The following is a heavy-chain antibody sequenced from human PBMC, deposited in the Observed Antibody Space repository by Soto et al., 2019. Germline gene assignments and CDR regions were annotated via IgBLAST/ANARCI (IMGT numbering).Heavy chain of an antibody. D-gene: IGHD6-13*01. V-gene: IGHV4-59*01. Sequence: PSETLSLTCTVSGGSISSYYWSWIRQPPGKGLEWIGYIYYSGSTNYNPSLKSRVTISVDTSKNQFSLKLSSVTAADTAVYFCARVGIAAAGYYYYYMDVWGKGTTVTVSS. CDR2: IYYSGST. CDR3: ARVGIAAAGYYYYYMDV. J-gene: IGHJ6*03. CDR1: GGSISSYY.